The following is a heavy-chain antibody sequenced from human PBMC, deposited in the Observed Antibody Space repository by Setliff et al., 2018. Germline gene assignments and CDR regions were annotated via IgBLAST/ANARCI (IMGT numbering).Heavy chain of an antibody. CDR1: GYTFTTYA. V-gene: IGHV7-4-1*02. D-gene: IGHD4-4*01. CDR2: INTNTGNP. J-gene: IGHJ6*03. Sequence: ASVKVSCKASGYTFTTYAISWMRQAPGQGLEWMGWINTNTGNPSYAQGFTGRLVFSLDTSVSTAYLQISSLKAEDSAVYYCARASRFGTTVWKGDYYMDVWGKGTTVTVSS. CDR3: ARASRFGTTVWKGDYYMDV.